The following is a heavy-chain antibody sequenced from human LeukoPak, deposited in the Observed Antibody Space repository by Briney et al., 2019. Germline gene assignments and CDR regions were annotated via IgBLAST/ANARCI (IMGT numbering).Heavy chain of an antibody. CDR2: IYYSGST. V-gene: IGHV4-59*02. J-gene: IGHJ4*02. D-gene: IGHD1-26*01. CDR3: ARGEALGY. CDR1: GGSVRGYY. Sequence: SETLSLTCTVSGGSVRGYYWNWIRQPPGKGLEWIGYIYYSGSTNYNPSLKSRVTISVDTSKSPLSLKLSSVTAADTAMYYCARGEALGYWGQGTLVTVSS.